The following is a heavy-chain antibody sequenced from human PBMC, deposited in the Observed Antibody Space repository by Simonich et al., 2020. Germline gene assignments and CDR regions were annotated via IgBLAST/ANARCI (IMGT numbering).Heavy chain of an antibody. CDR1: GFTFSSYW. Sequence: EVQLVESGGGLVQPGGSLRLSCAASGFTFSSYWMSWVRQAPGKGLEWVANNKQDGRETYSVDSVRGQFTSSRDNAKNTLDRQMNSLRAEDPAVYYCACLGTGDAFDFWGQGTMVTVSS. CDR3: ACLGTGDAFDF. V-gene: IGHV3-7*01. CDR2: NKQDGRET. J-gene: IGHJ3*01. D-gene: IGHD3-9*01.